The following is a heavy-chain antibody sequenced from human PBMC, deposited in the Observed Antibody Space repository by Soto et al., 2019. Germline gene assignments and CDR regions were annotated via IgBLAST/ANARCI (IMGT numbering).Heavy chain of an antibody. V-gene: IGHV1-18*01. J-gene: IGHJ4*02. CDR3: ARDGWVYSPLTLDY. CDR2: ISAYNGNT. D-gene: IGHD4-4*01. CDR1: GYTFTSYG. Sequence: GASVKVSCKAPGYTFTSYGISCVRQAPGQGLEWMGWISAYNGNTNYAQKLQGRVTMTTDTSTSTAYMELRSLRSDDTAVYYCARDGWVYSPLTLDYWGQGTLVTVSS.